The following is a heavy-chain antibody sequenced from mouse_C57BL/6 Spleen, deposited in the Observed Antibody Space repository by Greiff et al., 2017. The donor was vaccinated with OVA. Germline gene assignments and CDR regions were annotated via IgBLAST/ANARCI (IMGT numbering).Heavy chain of an antibody. V-gene: IGHV1-76*01. CDR1: GYTFTDYY. Sequence: QVHVKQSGAELVRPGASVKLSCKASGYTFTDYYINWVKQRPGQGLEWIARIYPGSGNTYYNEKFKGKATLTAETSSSTAYMQLSSLTSEDSAVYFCARELGRNFDYWGQGTTLTVSS. J-gene: IGHJ2*01. CDR3: ARELGRNFDY. CDR2: IYPGSGNT. D-gene: IGHD4-1*01.